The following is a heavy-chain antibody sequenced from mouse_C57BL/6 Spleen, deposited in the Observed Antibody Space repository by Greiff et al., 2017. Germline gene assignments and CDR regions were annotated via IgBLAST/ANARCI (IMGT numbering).Heavy chain of an antibody. D-gene: IGHD1-1*01. CDR3: TRAGVVAFDY. CDR1: GFTFSSYA. J-gene: IGHJ2*01. V-gene: IGHV5-9-1*02. CDR2: ISSGGDYI. Sequence: EVKLQESGEGLVKPGGSLKLSCAASGFTFSSYAMSWVRQTPEKRLEWVAYISSGGDYIYYADTVKGRFTISRDNARNTLYLQMSSLKSEDTAMYYCTRAGVVAFDYWGQGTTLTVSS.